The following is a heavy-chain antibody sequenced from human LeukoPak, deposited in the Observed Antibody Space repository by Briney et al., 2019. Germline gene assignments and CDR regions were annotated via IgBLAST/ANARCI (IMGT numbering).Heavy chain of an antibody. V-gene: IGHV3-7*01. CDR1: GFTFSSYW. D-gene: IGHD3-3*01. Sequence: GGSLRLSCAASGFTFSSYWMSWVRQAPGKGLEWVANIKQDGSEKYYVDSVKGRFTISRDNAKNSLYLQMNSLRAEDTAVYYCARDMGDFWSGYYQMGYDAFDIWGQGTMVTVSS. CDR2: IKQDGSEK. CDR3: ARDMGDFWSGYYQMGYDAFDI. J-gene: IGHJ3*02.